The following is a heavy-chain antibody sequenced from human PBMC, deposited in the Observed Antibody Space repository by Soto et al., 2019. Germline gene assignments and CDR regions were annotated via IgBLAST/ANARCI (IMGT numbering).Heavy chain of an antibody. J-gene: IGHJ4*02. CDR3: TTYCSGGRCYEGLFGY. Sequence: EVQLVESGGGLVQPGGSLKLACAASGFTFSGSAMHWVRQASGKGLEWVGRIRSKANNYETGYGASVKGRFTISRDDSKNTAYLQMNSLKTEDTAVYYCTTYCSGGRCYEGLFGYWGQGILVTVSS. CDR1: GFTFSGSA. CDR2: IRSKANNYET. D-gene: IGHD2-15*01. V-gene: IGHV3-73*01.